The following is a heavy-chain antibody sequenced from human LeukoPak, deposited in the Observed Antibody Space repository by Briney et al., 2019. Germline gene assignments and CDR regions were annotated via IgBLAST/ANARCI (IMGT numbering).Heavy chain of an antibody. V-gene: IGHV4-59*01. CDR1: GGSISSYY. CDR3: ARVTVTKSGDAFDI. D-gene: IGHD4-17*01. J-gene: IGHJ3*02. Sequence: PSETLSLTCTVSGGSISSYYWSWIRQPPGEGLEWIGYIYYSGSTNYNPSLKSRVTISVDTSKNQFSLKLSSVTAADTAVYYCARVTVTKSGDAFDIWGQGTMVTVSS. CDR2: IYYSGST.